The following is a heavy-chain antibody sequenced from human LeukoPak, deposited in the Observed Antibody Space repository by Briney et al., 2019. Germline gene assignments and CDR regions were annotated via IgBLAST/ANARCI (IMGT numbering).Heavy chain of an antibody. CDR1: GFTFSSHL. V-gene: IGHV3-74*01. CDR2: IKGDGTAP. CDR3: VRDFATGD. Sequence: PGGSLRLSCAASGFTFSSHLMHWVRQAQGTGLVWVSSIKGDGTAPNYADSVKGRFTISRDNAKSTLYLQMSSLRVEDTAVYHCVRDFATGDWGQGTLVTVSS. J-gene: IGHJ4*02. D-gene: IGHD1-14*01.